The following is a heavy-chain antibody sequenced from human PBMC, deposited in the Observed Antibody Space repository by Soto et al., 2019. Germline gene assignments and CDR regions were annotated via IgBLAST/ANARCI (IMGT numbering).Heavy chain of an antibody. D-gene: IGHD3-10*01. CDR1: GISLSTRGVG. Sequence: QITLKESGPTLVKPTQTLTLTCTFSGISLSTRGVGVGWIRQPPGKALEWLALIYWDDDKRYSPSLQSRLTITKDTFKNQLILTMTNMDPVDTATYYCAHRDGSGSGMVFDPWGQLTLITVSS. V-gene: IGHV2-5*02. J-gene: IGHJ5*02. CDR2: IYWDDDK. CDR3: AHRDGSGSGMVFDP.